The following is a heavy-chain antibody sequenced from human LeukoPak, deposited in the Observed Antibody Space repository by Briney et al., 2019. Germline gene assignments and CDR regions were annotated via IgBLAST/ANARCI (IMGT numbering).Heavy chain of an antibody. J-gene: IGHJ3*02. D-gene: IGHD2-2*01. V-gene: IGHV3-48*04. CDR3: ARGGYCTSTSCNLDDAFDI. CDR2: ITSRSSTI. Sequence: PGGSLRLSCAASGFTFSSYGMNWVRQAPGKGLEWVSYITSRSSTIYYADSVKGRFTISRDNAKNALYLQTDNLRAEDTAVYYCARGGYCTSTSCNLDDAFDIWGRGTMVTVSS. CDR1: GFTFSSYG.